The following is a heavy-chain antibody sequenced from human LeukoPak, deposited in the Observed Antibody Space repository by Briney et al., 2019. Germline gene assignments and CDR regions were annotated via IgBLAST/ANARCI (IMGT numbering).Heavy chain of an antibody. Sequence: ASVKVSCKASGYTFTSYDINWVRQATGQGLEWMGWMNPNSGNTGYAQKFQGRVTMTTDTSTSTAYMDLRSLRSDDTAVYYCARVGGYYFAPDYWGQGTLVTVSS. CDR1: GYTFTSYD. J-gene: IGHJ4*02. CDR3: ARVGGYYFAPDY. V-gene: IGHV1-8*01. D-gene: IGHD2-15*01. CDR2: MNPNSGNT.